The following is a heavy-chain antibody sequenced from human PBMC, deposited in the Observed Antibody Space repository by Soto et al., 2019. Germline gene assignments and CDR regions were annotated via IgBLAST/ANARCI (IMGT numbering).Heavy chain of an antibody. D-gene: IGHD1-1*01. J-gene: IGHJ4*02. CDR2: ISDRGDTT. Sequence: GGSLRLSCAASGFIINRDALSWVRQAPGKGLEWVAAISDRGDTTHYADSVKGRFTISRDTSKNTLYLQMNTLRAEDTAVYYCAKDKPGTTSFDYWGRGTLVTVSS. CDR1: GFIINRDA. CDR3: AKDKPGTTSFDY. V-gene: IGHV3-23*01.